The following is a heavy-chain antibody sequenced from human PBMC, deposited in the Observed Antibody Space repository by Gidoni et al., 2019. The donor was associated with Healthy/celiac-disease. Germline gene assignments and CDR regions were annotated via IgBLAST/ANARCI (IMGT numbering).Heavy chain of an antibody. D-gene: IGHD3-10*01. CDR2: ISSSSSYI. CDR1: GFTFRSYS. V-gene: IGHV3-21*01. CDR3: ARDKSTGPPSNFDY. Sequence: EVQLVESGGGLVKPGGSLRLSCAASGFTFRSYSMNWVRQAPGKGLEWVSSISSSSSYIYYADSVKGRFTISRDNAKNSLYLQMNSLRAEDTAVYYCARDKSTGPPSNFDYWGQGTLVTVSS. J-gene: IGHJ4*02.